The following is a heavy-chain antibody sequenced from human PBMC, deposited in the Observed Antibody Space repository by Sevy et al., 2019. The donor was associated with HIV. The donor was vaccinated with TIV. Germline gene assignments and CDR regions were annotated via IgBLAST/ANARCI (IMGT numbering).Heavy chain of an antibody. CDR2: LSFGGGKI. J-gene: IGHJ4*02. Sequence: GGSLRLSCAASGFDFSIYSMSWVRQAPGKGLEWVSTLSFGGGKINYEDSVKGRFTISKDNSKRLVYLQMKNMRVEDTAVYYCAGEGCTKPHDYWGQGTLVTVSS. V-gene: IGHV3-23*01. CDR1: GFDFSIYS. CDR3: AGEGCTKPHDY. D-gene: IGHD2-8*01.